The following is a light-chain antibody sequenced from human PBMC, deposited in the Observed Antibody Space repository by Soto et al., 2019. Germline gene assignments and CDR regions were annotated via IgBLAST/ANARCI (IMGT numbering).Light chain of an antibody. CDR2: AAS. Sequence: DIQLTQSPSFLSASVGDRVTITFRASQGISSYLALYQQKPGKAPKLLIYAASTLQSGVPSRFSGSGSGTEFTLTINSLQPDDFATYYCQQYASYWTFGQGTKVDI. J-gene: IGKJ1*01. CDR1: QGISSY. CDR3: QQYASYWT. V-gene: IGKV1-9*01.